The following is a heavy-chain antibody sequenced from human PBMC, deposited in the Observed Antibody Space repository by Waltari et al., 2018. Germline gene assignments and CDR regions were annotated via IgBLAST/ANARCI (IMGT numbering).Heavy chain of an antibody. CDR2: INPNSGGT. J-gene: IGHJ4*02. D-gene: IGHD3-3*01. CDR1: GYTFTGYY. Sequence: QVQLVQSGAEVKKPGASVKVSCKASGYTFTGYYMHWVRQAPGQGLGGMGWINPNSGGTNYEQKFKGRVTMTRDTSISTAYMELSRLRSDDTAVYYCARVADFWSGYYFDYWGQGTLVTVSS. CDR3: ARVADFWSGYYFDY. V-gene: IGHV1-2*02.